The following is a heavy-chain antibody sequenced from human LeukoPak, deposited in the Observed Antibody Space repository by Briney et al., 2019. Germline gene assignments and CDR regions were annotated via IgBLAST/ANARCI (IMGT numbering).Heavy chain of an antibody. D-gene: IGHD3-10*01. CDR1: GGTFSSYA. J-gene: IGHJ5*02. V-gene: IGHV1-69*05. CDR3: ARAMVRGVIMDGVNWFDP. CDR2: IIPILGTA. Sequence: SVKVSCKASGGTFSSYAISWVRQAPGQGLEWMGGIIPILGTANYAQKFQGRVTITTDESTSTAYMELSSLRSEDTAVYYCARAMVRGVIMDGVNWFDPWGQGTLVTVSS.